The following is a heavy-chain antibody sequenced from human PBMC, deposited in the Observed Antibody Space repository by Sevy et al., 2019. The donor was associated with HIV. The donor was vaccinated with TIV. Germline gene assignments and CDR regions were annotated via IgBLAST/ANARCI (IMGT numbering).Heavy chain of an antibody. J-gene: IGHJ4*02. CDR1: GFTFSSYG. Sequence: GGSLRLSCTASGFTFSSYGMHWVRQAPGKGLEWVAVIWYDGSNKYYAESVKGRFTISRDNSKNTLYLKMNSLRAEDTAVYYCARDNYYDSSGYYSNFDYWGQGTLVTVSS. V-gene: IGHV3-33*01. D-gene: IGHD3-22*01. CDR2: IWYDGSNK. CDR3: ARDNYYDSSGYYSNFDY.